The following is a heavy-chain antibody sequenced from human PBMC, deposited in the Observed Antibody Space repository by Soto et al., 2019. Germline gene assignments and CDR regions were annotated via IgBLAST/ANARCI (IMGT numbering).Heavy chain of an antibody. Sequence: GGSLRLSCAASGFTFSSYAMHWVRQAPGKGLEWVAVISYDGSNKYYADSVKGRFTISRDNSKNTLYLQMNSLRAEDTAVYYCAKRRRRDILTGYPSDYFDYWGQGTLVTVSS. CDR3: AKRRRRDILTGYPSDYFDY. J-gene: IGHJ4*02. CDR2: ISYDGSNK. CDR1: GFTFSSYA. D-gene: IGHD3-9*01. V-gene: IGHV3-30*18.